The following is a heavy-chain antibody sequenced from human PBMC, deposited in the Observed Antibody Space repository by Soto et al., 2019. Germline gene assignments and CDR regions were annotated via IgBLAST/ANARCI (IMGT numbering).Heavy chain of an antibody. V-gene: IGHV3-33*01. J-gene: IGHJ4*02. CDR2: IWYDGSNK. CDR1: GFTFSSYG. Sequence: GGSLRLSCAASGFTFSSYGMHWVRQAPGKGLEWVAVIWYDGSNKYYADSVKGRFTISRDNSKNTLYLQMNSLRAEDTAVYYCARDIKALDIVVVVAAPDPLSPGAHDYWGQGTLVTVSS. CDR3: ARDIKALDIVVVVAAPDPLSPGAHDY. D-gene: IGHD2-15*01.